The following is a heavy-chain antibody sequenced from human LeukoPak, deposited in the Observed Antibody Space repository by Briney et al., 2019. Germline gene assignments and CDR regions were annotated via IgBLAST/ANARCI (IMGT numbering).Heavy chain of an antibody. CDR2: INPNSGGT. J-gene: IGHJ1*01. CDR3: ARAAVVVVPAALPHFQH. CDR1: GYTFTSHG. V-gene: IGHV1-2*02. D-gene: IGHD2-2*01. Sequence: ASVKVSCKASGYTFTSHGISWVRQAPGQGLEWMGWINPNSGGTNYAQKFQGRVTMTRDTSISTAYMELSRLRSDDTAVYYCARAAVVVVPAALPHFQHWGQGTLVTVSS.